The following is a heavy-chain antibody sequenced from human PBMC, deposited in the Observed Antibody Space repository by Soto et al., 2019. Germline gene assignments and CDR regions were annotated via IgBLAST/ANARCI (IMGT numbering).Heavy chain of an antibody. Sequence: GGCLRLSCAASGFTFSSYAVSWVRQAPGKGVEWVSAISGSGGRTDYADSVKGRFTISRDNSKNTLYLQMNSLRAEDTAVYYCAKGSSLAVAVAHFAYWGQGTLVTVPS. CDR2: ISGSGGRT. CDR3: AKGSSLAVAVAHFAY. CDR1: GFTFSSYA. D-gene: IGHD6-19*01. V-gene: IGHV3-23*01. J-gene: IGHJ4*02.